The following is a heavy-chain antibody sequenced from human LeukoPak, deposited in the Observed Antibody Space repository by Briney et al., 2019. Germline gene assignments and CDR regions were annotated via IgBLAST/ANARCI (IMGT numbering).Heavy chain of an antibody. CDR1: GGTFSSYA. J-gene: IGHJ6*03. D-gene: IGHD3-3*01. Sequence: SVKVSCKASGGTFSSYAISWVRQAPGQGLEWMGGIIPIFGTANYAQKFQGRVTVTADESTSTAYMELSSLRSEDTAVYYCARDAILEWLPPSYYYMDVWGKGTTVTVSS. CDR3: ARDAILEWLPPSYYYMDV. CDR2: IIPIFGTA. V-gene: IGHV1-69*13.